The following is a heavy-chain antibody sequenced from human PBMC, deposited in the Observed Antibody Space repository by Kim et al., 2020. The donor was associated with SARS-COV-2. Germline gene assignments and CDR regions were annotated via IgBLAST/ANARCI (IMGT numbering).Heavy chain of an antibody. V-gene: IGHV3-30*18. J-gene: IGHJ6*02. CDR1: GFTFSSYG. CDR3: AKAAVDSSGWRNYYYYYGMDV. CDR2: ISYDGSNK. D-gene: IGHD6-19*01. Sequence: GGSLRLSCAASGFTFSSYGMHWVRQAPGKGLEWVAVISYDGSNKYYADSVKGRFTISRDNSKNTLYLQMNSLRAEDTAVYYCAKAAVDSSGWRNYYYYYGMDVWGQGTTVTVSS.